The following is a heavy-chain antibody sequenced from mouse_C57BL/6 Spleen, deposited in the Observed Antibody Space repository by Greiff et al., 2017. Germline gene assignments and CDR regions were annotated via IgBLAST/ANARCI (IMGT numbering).Heavy chain of an antibody. V-gene: IGHV8-8*01. Sequence: QVTLQVSGPGILQPSQTLSLTCSFSGFSLSTFGMGVGWIRQPSGKGLEWLAHIWWDDDKYYNPALKSRLTISKGTSKNPVVHKIAHVATVDTATYYCTRIITTVGLYFDVWGQGTTLTVSS. CDR3: TRIITTVGLYFDV. J-gene: IGHJ2*01. CDR1: GFSLSTFGMG. D-gene: IGHD1-1*01. CDR2: IWWDDDK.